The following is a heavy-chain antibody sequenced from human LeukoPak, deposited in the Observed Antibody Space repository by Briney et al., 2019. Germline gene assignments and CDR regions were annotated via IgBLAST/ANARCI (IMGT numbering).Heavy chain of an antibody. Sequence: SVKVSCKASGGTFSSYAISWVRQAPGQGLEWMGRIITIFGTANYAQKFQGRVTITADKSTSTAYMELSSLRSEDTAVYYCARDSPIVVVPAATGIYYMDVWGKGTTVTVSS. CDR2: IITIFGTA. CDR3: ARDSPIVVVPAATGIYYMDV. J-gene: IGHJ6*03. D-gene: IGHD2-2*01. CDR1: GGTFSSYA. V-gene: IGHV1-69*06.